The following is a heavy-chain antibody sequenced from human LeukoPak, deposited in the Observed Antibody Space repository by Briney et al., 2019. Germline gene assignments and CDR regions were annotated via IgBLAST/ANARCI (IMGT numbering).Heavy chain of an antibody. CDR2: INPNSGGT. V-gene: IGHV1-2*02. CDR3: ARVFGDEADTAMVTGY. CDR1: GYTFTGYY. Sequence: GPSVKLSCKASGYTFTGYYMHWVRQAPGQGLEWMGWINPNSGGTNYAQKFQGRVTMTRDTSISTAYMELSRLRSDDTAVYYCARVFGDEADTAMVTGYWGQGTLVTV. J-gene: IGHJ4*02. D-gene: IGHD5-18*01.